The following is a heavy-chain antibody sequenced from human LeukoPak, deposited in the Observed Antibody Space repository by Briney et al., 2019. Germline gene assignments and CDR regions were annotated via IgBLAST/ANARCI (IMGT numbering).Heavy chain of an antibody. J-gene: IGHJ6*03. CDR3: ARKGALWFGELFHYLDV. V-gene: IGHV1-69*01. CDR2: MIPIFGTA. CDR1: GGTFSSYA. D-gene: IGHD3-10*01. Sequence: VKVSCKASGGTFSSYAISWVRQAPGQGLEWMGGMIPIFGTANYAQKFQGRVTITADESTSTAYMELSSLRSEDTAVYYCARKGALWFGELFHYLDVWGRGTTVTVSS.